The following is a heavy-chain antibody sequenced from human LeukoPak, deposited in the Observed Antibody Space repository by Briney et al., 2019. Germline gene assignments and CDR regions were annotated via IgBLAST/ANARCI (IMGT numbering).Heavy chain of an antibody. V-gene: IGHV3-48*02. CDR2: ISSSSGTI. J-gene: IGHJ4*02. Sequence: GGSLRLSCAAAGFTFSDFSMNWVRQAPGKGLEWLSYISSSSGTIWYADSVKGRFTSSRDNAKNSLYLQMNSLRDEDTAVYYCAKDLSSGWLPNDYWGQGTLVTVSS. CDR3: AKDLSSGWLPNDY. CDR1: GFTFSDFS. D-gene: IGHD6-19*01.